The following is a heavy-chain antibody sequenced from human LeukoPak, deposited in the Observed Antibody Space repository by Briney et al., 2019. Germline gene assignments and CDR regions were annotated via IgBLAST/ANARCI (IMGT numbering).Heavy chain of an antibody. D-gene: IGHD1-26*01. CDR2: INPNSGGT. V-gene: IGHV1-2*02. Sequence: ASVKVSCKASGYTFTGYYMHWVRQAPGQGLEWMGWINPNSGGTNYAQKFQGRVTMTRDTSISTAYMELSRLRSDDTAVYYCARASGSYWWFDSWGQGTLVTVSS. CDR3: ARASGSYWWFDS. J-gene: IGHJ5*01. CDR1: GYTFTGYY.